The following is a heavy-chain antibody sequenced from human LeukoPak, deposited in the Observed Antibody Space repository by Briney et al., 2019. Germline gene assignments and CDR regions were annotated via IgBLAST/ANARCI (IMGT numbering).Heavy chain of an antibody. J-gene: IGHJ6*03. CDR2: IYSGGST. CDR1: GFTVSSNY. D-gene: IGHD3-16*01. Sequence: PGGSLRLSCAASGFTVSSNYMSWVRQAPGKGLEWVSVIYSGGSTYYADSVKGRFTISRDNSKNALYLQMNSLRAEDTAVYYCARLGGTLHYYYMDVWGKGTTVTVSS. V-gene: IGHV3-66*02. CDR3: ARLGGTLHYYYMDV.